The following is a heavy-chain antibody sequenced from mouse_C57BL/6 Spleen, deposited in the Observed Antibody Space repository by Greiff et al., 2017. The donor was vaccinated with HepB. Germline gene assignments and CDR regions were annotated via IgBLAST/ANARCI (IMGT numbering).Heavy chain of an antibody. V-gene: IGHV5-17*01. CDR1: GFTFSDYG. CDR3: ARHSYRSSGYGYFDV. CDR2: ISSGSSTI. Sequence: DVMLVESGGGLVKPGGSLKLSCAASGFTFSDYGMHWVRQAPEKGLEWVAYISSGSSTIYYADTVKGRFTISRDNAKNTLFLKMTSLRSEDTAMYYCARHSYRSSGYGYFDVWGPGTTVTVSS. D-gene: IGHD1-1*01. J-gene: IGHJ1*01.